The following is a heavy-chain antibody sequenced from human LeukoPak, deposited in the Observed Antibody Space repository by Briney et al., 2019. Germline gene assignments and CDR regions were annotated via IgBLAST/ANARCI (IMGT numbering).Heavy chain of an antibody. J-gene: IGHJ4*02. Sequence: GGSLRLSCAASGSTFSNHAMSWVRQAPGKGLQWVAVISGGGRTTEYADFVKGRFTISRDNSKNTLSLQMNSLTVEDTAIYFCAKNVVVKRYIDFWGQGTLVTVSS. CDR2: ISGGGRTT. V-gene: IGHV3-23*01. CDR1: GSTFSNHA. D-gene: IGHD2-15*01. CDR3: AKNVVVKRYIDF.